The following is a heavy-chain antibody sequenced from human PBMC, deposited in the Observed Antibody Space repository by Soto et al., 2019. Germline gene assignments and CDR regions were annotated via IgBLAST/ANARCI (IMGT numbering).Heavy chain of an antibody. CDR1: GYTFTSYG. CDR2: ISAYNGNT. V-gene: IGHV1-18*01. J-gene: IGHJ5*02. D-gene: IGHD3-3*01. CDR3: ARARNDFCSGNWFAP. Sequence: ASVKVSCKASGYTFTSYGISWVRQAPGQGLEWMGWISAYNGNTNYAQKLQGRVTMTTDTSTSTAYMELRSLRSDDTAVYYCARARNDFCSGNWFAPWGQGTLVTVSS.